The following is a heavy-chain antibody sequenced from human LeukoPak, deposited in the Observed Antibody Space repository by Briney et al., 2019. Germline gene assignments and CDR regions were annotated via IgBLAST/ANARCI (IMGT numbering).Heavy chain of an antibody. CDR2: INHSGST. Sequence: PSETLSLTCAVYGGSFSGYYWSWIRQPPGKRLEWIGEINHSGSTNYNPSLKSRVTISVDTSKNQFSLKLSSVTAADTAVYYCASRTAAGLYYFDYWGQGTLVTVSS. CDR1: GGSFSGYY. D-gene: IGHD6-13*01. CDR3: ASRTAAGLYYFDY. V-gene: IGHV4-34*01. J-gene: IGHJ4*02.